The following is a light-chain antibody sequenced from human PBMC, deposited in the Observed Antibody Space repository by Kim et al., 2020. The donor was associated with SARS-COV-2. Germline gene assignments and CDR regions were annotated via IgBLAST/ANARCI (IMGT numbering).Light chain of an antibody. V-gene: IGKV4-1*01. CDR3: QQYYRTPPT. CDR2: GAY. Sequence: STSNCQYSQNVLSRANHGSYLAWYLQTPEQPPKLLICGAYVRESCVLARFSGSGSGTEFTLTISILQAEDAAVYYFQQYYRTPPTFGQGTKVDIK. J-gene: IGKJ1*01. CDR1: QNVLSRANHGSY.